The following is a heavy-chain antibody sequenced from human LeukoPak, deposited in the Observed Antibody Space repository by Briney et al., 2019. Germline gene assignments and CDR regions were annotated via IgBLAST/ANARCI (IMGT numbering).Heavy chain of an antibody. CDR1: GFTFSSYA. Sequence: SLRLSCAASGFTFSSYAMHWVRQAPGKGLEWVAVISYDGSNKYYADSVKGRFTISRDNSKNTLYLQMNSLRAEDTAVYYCARDRDSSGYYLDYWGQGTLVTVSS. CDR3: ARDRDSSGYYLDY. CDR2: ISYDGSNK. J-gene: IGHJ4*02. V-gene: IGHV3-30-3*01. D-gene: IGHD3-22*01.